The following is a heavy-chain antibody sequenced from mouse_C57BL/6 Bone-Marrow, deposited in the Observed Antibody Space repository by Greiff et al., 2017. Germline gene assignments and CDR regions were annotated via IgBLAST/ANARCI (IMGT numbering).Heavy chain of an antibody. V-gene: IGHV14-2*01. J-gene: IGHJ3*01. CDR3: ARWGGGYYETDAFAY. Sequence: EVKLQESGAELVKPGASVKLSCTASGFNIKDYYMHWVKQRTEQGLEWIGRIDPEDGETKYAPKFQGKATITADTSSNTAYLQLSSLTSEDTAVYYCARWGGGYYETDAFAYWGQGTLVTVSA. CDR2: IDPEDGET. D-gene: IGHD2-3*01. CDR1: GFNIKDYY.